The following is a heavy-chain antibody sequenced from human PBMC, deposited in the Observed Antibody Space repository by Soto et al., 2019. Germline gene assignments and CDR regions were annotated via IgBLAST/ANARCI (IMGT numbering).Heavy chain of an antibody. J-gene: IGHJ6*02. CDR3: ARGPFPDYVGGEDKYYYYYYGMDG. Sequence: SETLSLTCTVSGGSISSYYWSWIRQPPGKGLEWIGYIYYSGSTNYNPSLKSRVTISVDTSKNQFSLKLSSVTAADTAVYYCARGPFPDYVGGEDKYYYYYYGMDGWGQGTTVTVSS. CDR2: IYYSGST. CDR1: GGSISSYY. D-gene: IGHD4-17*01. V-gene: IGHV4-59*01.